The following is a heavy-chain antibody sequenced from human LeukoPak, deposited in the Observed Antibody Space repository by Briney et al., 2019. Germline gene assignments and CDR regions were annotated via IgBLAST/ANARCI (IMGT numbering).Heavy chain of an antibody. Sequence: SETLSLTCTVSGGSISSYYWSWIRQPAGKGLEWIGRIYTSGSTNYNPSLKSRVTMSVDTSKNQFSLKLSSVTAADTAVYYCARGQYYYDSSGTNLFDYWGQGTLVTVSS. J-gene: IGHJ4*02. CDR1: GGSISSYY. D-gene: IGHD3-22*01. V-gene: IGHV4-4*07. CDR3: ARGQYYYDSSGTNLFDY. CDR2: IYTSGST.